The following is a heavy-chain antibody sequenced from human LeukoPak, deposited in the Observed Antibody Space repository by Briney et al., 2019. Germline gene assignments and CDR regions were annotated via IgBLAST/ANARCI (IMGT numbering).Heavy chain of an antibody. Sequence: PGRSLRLSCAASGFTFSTYGMHWVRQAPGKGLAWVAVIWYDGSNKYYADSVKGRFTISRDNSKNTLYLQMNSLRAEDTAVYYCAKEWGWTSIYYYYGMDVWGQGTTVTVSS. V-gene: IGHV3-33*06. D-gene: IGHD6-19*01. CDR1: GFTFSTYG. CDR3: AKEWGWTSIYYYYGMDV. J-gene: IGHJ6*02. CDR2: IWYDGSNK.